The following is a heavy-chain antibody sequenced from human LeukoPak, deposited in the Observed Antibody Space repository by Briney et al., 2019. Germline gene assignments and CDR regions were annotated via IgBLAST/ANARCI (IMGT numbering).Heavy chain of an antibody. CDR1: GYTFSSYD. CDR2: ITTYNGNT. D-gene: IGHD6-13*01. J-gene: IGHJ4*02. Sequence: ASVKVSCKASGYTFSSYDIIWVRQAPGQGLEWMGWITTYNGNTNYAQKFQGRVTMTTDTSTSTAYMELRSMRSDDTAIYYCARGVAAAGTYFDYWGQGTLVTVSS. V-gene: IGHV1-18*01. CDR3: ARGVAAAGTYFDY.